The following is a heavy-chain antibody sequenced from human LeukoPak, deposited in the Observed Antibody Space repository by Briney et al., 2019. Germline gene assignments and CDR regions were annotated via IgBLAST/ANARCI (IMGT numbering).Heavy chain of an antibody. CDR1: GGSISSYY. CDR3: ARQWLRGDAFDI. CDR2: IYYSGST. D-gene: IGHD5-12*01. J-gene: IGHJ3*02. Sequence: SETLSLTCTVSGGSISSYYWSWIRQPPGKGLEWIGYIYYSGSTNYNPSLKSRVTISVDTSKNQFSLKLSSVTAADTAVYYCARQWLRGDAFDIWGQGTMVTVSS. V-gene: IGHV4-59*01.